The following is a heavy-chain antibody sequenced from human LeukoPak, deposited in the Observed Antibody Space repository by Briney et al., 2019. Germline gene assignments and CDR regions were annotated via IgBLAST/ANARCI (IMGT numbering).Heavy chain of an antibody. CDR3: AKEPTSYSSGWYFQD. CDR2: VSYDGITK. Sequence: GGSLRLSCAASGFTFSNYGMQWVRQAPGKGPEWVAVVSYDGITKFYADSVKGRFTISRDNSKNTVDLHMYSLRDEDTAVYYCAKEPTSYSSGWYFQDWGQGTLVTVSS. CDR1: GFTFSNYG. D-gene: IGHD6-25*01. V-gene: IGHV3-30*18. J-gene: IGHJ1*01.